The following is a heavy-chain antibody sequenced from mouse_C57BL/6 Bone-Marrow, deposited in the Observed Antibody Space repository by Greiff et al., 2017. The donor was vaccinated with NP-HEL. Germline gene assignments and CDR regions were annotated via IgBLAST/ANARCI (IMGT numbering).Heavy chain of an antibody. CDR1: GYAFSSSW. CDR3: ARSNYYGSTSSRYFDV. CDR2: IYPGDGDT. Sequence: VQLQQSGPELVKPGASVKISCKASGYAFSSSWMNWVKPRPGKGLEWIGRIYPGDGDTNYNGKFKGKATLTADKSSSTAYMQLSSLTSEDSAVYFCARSNYYGSTSSRYFDVWGTGTTVTVSS. J-gene: IGHJ1*03. D-gene: IGHD1-1*01. V-gene: IGHV1-82*01.